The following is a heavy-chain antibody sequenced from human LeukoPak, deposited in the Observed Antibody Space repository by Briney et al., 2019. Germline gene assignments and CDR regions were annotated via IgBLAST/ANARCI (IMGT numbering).Heavy chain of an antibody. D-gene: IGHD2-21*02. CDR3: AKATRPFVVVTAIDY. CDR1: GFTFSNYA. CDR2: ISVSGDST. Sequence: GGSLRLSCAASGFTFSNYAVSWVRQAPGKGLEWVSTISVSGDSTHYADSVEGRFTISRDNFKNTLYLQMNSLRAEDTALYYCAKATRPFVVVTAIDYWGQGTLVTVSS. J-gene: IGHJ4*02. V-gene: IGHV3-23*01.